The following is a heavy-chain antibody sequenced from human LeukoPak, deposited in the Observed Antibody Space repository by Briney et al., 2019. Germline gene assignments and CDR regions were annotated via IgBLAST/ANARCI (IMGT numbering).Heavy chain of an antibody. V-gene: IGHV5-51*01. CDR1: GYSFSSYW. J-gene: IGHJ6*02. CDR2: IFPSDSDT. Sequence: GESLKISCKGSGYSFSSYWIGWVRQMPGKGLEWMGIIFPSDSDTRYSPSFQGQVTISADKSISTAYLQWSSLKASDSAMYYCARQGYYYGMDVWGQGTTVTVSS. CDR3: ARQGYYYGMDV.